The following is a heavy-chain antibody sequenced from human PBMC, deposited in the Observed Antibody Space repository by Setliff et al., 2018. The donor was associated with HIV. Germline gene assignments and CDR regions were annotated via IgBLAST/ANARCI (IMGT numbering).Heavy chain of an antibody. V-gene: IGHV6-1*01. Sequence: SPTLSLTCALSGDSVSSNSAAWNWIRQSPSRGLEWLGRTYYRSKWYNDYAVSVKSRITINPDTSKNQFSLQLNSVTPEDTAVYYCARVYCSGGSCYDAFDIWGQGTMVTVSS. J-gene: IGHJ3*02. CDR2: TYYRSKWYN. CDR1: GDSVSSNSAA. D-gene: IGHD2-15*01. CDR3: ARVYCSGGSCYDAFDI.